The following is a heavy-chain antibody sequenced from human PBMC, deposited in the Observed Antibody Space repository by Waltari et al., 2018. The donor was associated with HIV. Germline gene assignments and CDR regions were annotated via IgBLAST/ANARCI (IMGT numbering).Heavy chain of an antibody. J-gene: IGHJ6*02. CDR3: ARGDYCSSTSCYINGMDV. Sequence: QVQLVQSGAEVKKPGASVKVSCKASGYPFTGYYMPWVRQAPGQGLDWMGRINPNSGGTNYAQKFQGRVTMTRDTSISTAYMELSRLRSDDTAVYYCARGDYCSSTSCYINGMDVWGQGTTVTVSS. V-gene: IGHV1-2*06. CDR1: GYPFTGYY. CDR2: INPNSGGT. D-gene: IGHD2-2*02.